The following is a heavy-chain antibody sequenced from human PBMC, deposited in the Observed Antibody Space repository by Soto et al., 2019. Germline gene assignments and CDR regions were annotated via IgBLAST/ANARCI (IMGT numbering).Heavy chain of an antibody. Sequence: LSLTCTFSGGAISGYDGSCIRQSAGKGLAWIGRIDTSGTTNDNPSLKSRVTMSVDASKNHFSLNLSSVTAADTAVYYCARGPRGYVYYHGMDVWGQGTTVTVSS. CDR1: GGAISGYD. J-gene: IGHJ6*02. V-gene: IGHV4-4*07. CDR2: IDTSGTT. D-gene: IGHD3-10*01. CDR3: ARGPRGYVYYHGMDV.